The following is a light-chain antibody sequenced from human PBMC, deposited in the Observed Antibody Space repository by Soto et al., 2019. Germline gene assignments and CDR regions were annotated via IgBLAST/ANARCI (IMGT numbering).Light chain of an antibody. CDR3: SSYTSTSTRHV. J-gene: IGLJ1*01. CDR2: EVS. Sequence: QSVLTQPASVSGSPGQSITISCTGTSSDVGGYNYVSWYQLHPGKAPKLIIYEVSNRPSGVSNRFSGSKSGNTASLTISGLQAEDETDYYCSSYTSTSTRHVFGTGTKVTVL. V-gene: IGLV2-14*01. CDR1: SSDVGGYNY.